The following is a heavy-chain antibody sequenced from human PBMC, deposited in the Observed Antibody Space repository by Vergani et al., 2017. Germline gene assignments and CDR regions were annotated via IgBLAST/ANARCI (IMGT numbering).Heavy chain of an antibody. D-gene: IGHD6-19*01. CDR3: AGHSTVEWLVKLGWFDP. CDR2: IYYSGST. CDR1: GASIRSSNYY. Sequence: QLQLQESGPGLVKPSATLSLTCSVSGASIRSSNYYWGWIRQPPGKGLELIASIYYSGSTYYNPSLKSRVTISVDTSKNQFSLKLSSVTAADTAVYFCAGHSTVEWLVKLGWFDPWGQGILVTVSS. V-gene: IGHV4-39*01. J-gene: IGHJ5*02.